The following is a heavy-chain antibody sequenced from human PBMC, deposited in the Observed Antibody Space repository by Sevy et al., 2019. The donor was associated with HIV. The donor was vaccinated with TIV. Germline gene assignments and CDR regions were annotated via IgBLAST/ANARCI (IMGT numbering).Heavy chain of an antibody. J-gene: IGHJ4*02. CDR3: ARVQRGGVPDY. CDR2: INPESGDT. Sequence: ASVKVSCTSSGYTFIAHYLHWVRQAPGQGLEWMGWINPESGDTRYTEKFQGGVTMTRETSISTAYMEVITLRSDDTAVYFCARVQRGGVPDYWGQGTLVTVSS. D-gene: IGHD3-10*01. CDR1: GYTFIAHY. V-gene: IGHV1-2*02.